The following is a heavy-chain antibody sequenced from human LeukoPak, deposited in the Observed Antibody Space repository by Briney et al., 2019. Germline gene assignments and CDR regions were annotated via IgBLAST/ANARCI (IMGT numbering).Heavy chain of an antibody. Sequence: PSETLPLTCAVYGGSFSGYYWSWIRQPPGKGLEWIGEINHSGSTNYNPSLKSRVTISVDTSKNHFSLKLSSVTAADTAVYYCADGATPWYFDLWGRGTLVTVSS. CDR1: GGSFSGYY. CDR2: INHSGST. D-gene: IGHD5-12*01. J-gene: IGHJ2*01. V-gene: IGHV4-34*01. CDR3: ADGATPWYFDL.